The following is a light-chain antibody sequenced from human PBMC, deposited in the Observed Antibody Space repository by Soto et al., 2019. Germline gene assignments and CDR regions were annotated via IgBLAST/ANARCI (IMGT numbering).Light chain of an antibody. CDR3: QQYESYPLN. Sequence: DIQMTQSPSTLSASVGDRVTITCRASDNIVSWLAWYQQKPGKAAELLIYMACSLESGVKSSFSGTGSGREFTLTISSLDPVDFATKSGQQYESYPLNYGQGTRLEI. CDR1: DNIVSW. J-gene: IGKJ5*01. CDR2: MAC. V-gene: IGKV1-5*03.